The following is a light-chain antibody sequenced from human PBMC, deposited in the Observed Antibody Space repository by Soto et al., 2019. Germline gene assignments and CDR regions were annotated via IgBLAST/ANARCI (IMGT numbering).Light chain of an antibody. CDR1: QGISNY. CDR2: DAS. J-gene: IGKJ3*01. Sequence: DIQMTQSPSSLSASVGDRVIITCQASQGISNYLNWYQQKPGKAPKLLIYDASNLETGVPSRFSGSGSGTDFTFTISSLQPEDIATYYCQQYDNLPFTFGPGTKVDIK. CDR3: QQYDNLPFT. V-gene: IGKV1-33*01.